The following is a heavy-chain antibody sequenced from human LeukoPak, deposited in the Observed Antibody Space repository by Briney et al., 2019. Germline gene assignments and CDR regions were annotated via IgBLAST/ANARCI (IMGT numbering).Heavy chain of an antibody. CDR3: ARALSEMILDY. V-gene: IGHV3-33*01. J-gene: IGHJ4*02. CDR1: GFTFSSYG. Sequence: GGSLRLSCAASGFTFSSYGMHWVRQAPGKGLEWVAVIWYDGSNKYYADSVKGRFTISRDNSKNTLYLQMNSLRAEDTAVYYCARALSEMILDYWGQGTLVTVSS. CDR2: IWYDGSNK. D-gene: IGHD3-16*01.